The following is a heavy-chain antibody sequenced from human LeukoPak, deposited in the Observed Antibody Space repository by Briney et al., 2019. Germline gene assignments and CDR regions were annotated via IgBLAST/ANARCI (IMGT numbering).Heavy chain of an antibody. J-gene: IGHJ1*01. D-gene: IGHD3-22*01. Sequence: GGALRLSCAASGFIFSSYAMHWVRQAPGKGLEWVAGTSYDGRNQYYADSLKGRFTIYRNNSKNTLYLQMTSLRTEDMAMYYCARDVGRSGSYAPKYLQHWDQGSLVT. CDR2: TSYDGRNQ. CDR1: GFIFSSYA. V-gene: IGHV3-30*04. CDR3: ARDVGRSGSYAPKYLQH.